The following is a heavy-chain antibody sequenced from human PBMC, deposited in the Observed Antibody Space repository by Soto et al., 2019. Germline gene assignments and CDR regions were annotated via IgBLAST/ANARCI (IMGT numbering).Heavy chain of an antibody. Sequence: ASVKVSCKASGYTFTSYGISWVRQAPGQGLEWMGWISAYNGNTNYAQKLQGRVTMTTDTSTSTAYMELRSLRSDDTAVYYCAGDIAVTNPHYYYYYGMDVWGQGTTVTVSS. D-gene: IGHD4-4*01. CDR3: AGDIAVTNPHYYYYYGMDV. J-gene: IGHJ6*02. V-gene: IGHV1-18*04. CDR2: ISAYNGNT. CDR1: GYTFTSYG.